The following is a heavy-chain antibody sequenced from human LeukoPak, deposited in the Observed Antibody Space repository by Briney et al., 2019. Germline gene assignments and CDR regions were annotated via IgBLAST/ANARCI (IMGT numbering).Heavy chain of an antibody. D-gene: IGHD3-10*01. J-gene: IGHJ4*02. CDR2: ISTYNGNT. Sequence: GASVDVSCKASGGTFSSYAISWVRQAPGQGLEWMGWISTYNGNTNYAQKLQGRVTMTTDTSTSTAYMELRSLRSDDTAVYYCARDETYGSGSYYSRRFDYWGQGTLVTVSS. V-gene: IGHV1-18*01. CDR3: ARDETYGSGSYYSRRFDY. CDR1: GGTFSSYA.